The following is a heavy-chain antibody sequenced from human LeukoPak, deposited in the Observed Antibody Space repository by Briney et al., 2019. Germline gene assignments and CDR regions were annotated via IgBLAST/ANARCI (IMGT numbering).Heavy chain of an antibody. Sequence: SETLSLTCSVSGGSVTIGGFYWGWLRQPPGKGPEWIATIYYTGSTYYNPSLQSRVTISIDTSKNQFSLRLTSVTATDTAVYQCARHSGSGSLSRPFDPWGQGTLVTVSS. J-gene: IGHJ5*02. D-gene: IGHD3-10*01. CDR1: GGSVTIGGFY. CDR3: ARHSGSGSLSRPFDP. CDR2: IYYTGST. V-gene: IGHV4-39*01.